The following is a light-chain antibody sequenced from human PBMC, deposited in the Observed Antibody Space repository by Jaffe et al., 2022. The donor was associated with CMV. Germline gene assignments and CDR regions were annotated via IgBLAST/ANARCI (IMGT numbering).Light chain of an antibody. CDR2: GAS. Sequence: EIVMTQSPATLSVSPGERATLSCRASQGVSTNLAWYQQKPGQAPRLFIYGASARATGIPARFSGSGSGTEFTLTISSLQSEDFAVYYCQQYNNWPLTFGGGTKVEIK. CDR3: QQYNNWPLT. J-gene: IGKJ4*01. CDR1: QGVSTN. V-gene: IGKV3-15*01.